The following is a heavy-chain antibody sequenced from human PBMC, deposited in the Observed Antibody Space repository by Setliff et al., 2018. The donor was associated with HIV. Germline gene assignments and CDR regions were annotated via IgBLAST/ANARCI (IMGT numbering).Heavy chain of an antibody. J-gene: IGHJ4*02. CDR2: IKTGGSEK. CDR3: AGSRGSYYYDTSGFLDY. D-gene: IGHD3-22*01. V-gene: IGHV3-7*01. Sequence: GSLRLSCAASGFTFTNYWMSWVRQAPGKGLGWVANIKTGGSEKYYVDSVRGRCTISRDNAENSLYLRMNGLRAEDTAVYYCAGSRGSYYYDTSGFLDYWGPGTLVTVSS. CDR1: GFTFTNYW.